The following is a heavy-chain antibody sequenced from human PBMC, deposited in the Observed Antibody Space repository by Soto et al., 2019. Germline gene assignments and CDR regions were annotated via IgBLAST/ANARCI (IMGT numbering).Heavy chain of an antibody. Sequence: VSGPTLVNPTQTLTLTCSLSGISLSTSGVGLGWIRQTPGKALEWLALLYWNDDKHYTPSLKSRLTITKDTSKNQAVLTMTNMDPVETATYYCARGLATLPVFAFDVWGQGTVVTVSS. J-gene: IGHJ3*01. D-gene: IGHD6-6*01. CDR2: LYWNDDK. CDR3: ARGLATLPVFAFDV. CDR1: GISLSTSGVG. V-gene: IGHV2-5*01.